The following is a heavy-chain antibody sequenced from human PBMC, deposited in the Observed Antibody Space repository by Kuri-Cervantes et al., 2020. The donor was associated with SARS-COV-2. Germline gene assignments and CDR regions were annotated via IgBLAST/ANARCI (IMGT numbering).Heavy chain of an antibody. V-gene: IGHV4-61*09. D-gene: IGHD1-26*01. Sequence: LRLSCTVSGGSISSGSYYWSWIRQPAGKGLEWIGYIYTSGSTNYNPSLKSRVTISVDTSKNQFSLKLSSVTAADTAVYYCAREARGVGSAFDIWGQGTMVTVSS. J-gene: IGHJ3*02. CDR1: GGSISSGSYY. CDR3: AREARGVGSAFDI. CDR2: IYTSGST.